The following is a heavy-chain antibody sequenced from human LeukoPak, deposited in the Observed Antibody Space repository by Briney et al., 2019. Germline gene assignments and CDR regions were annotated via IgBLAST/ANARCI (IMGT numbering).Heavy chain of an antibody. D-gene: IGHD3-22*01. Sequence: GESLKISCKGSGYSFTSYWIGWVRQMPGKGLEWMGIIYPGDSDTRYSPSFQGQVTISADQSISTAYLQWSSLKASDTAMYYCARQPHRYDSSGYYRIYWGQGTLVTVSS. CDR2: IYPGDSDT. J-gene: IGHJ4*02. V-gene: IGHV5-51*01. CDR3: ARQPHRYDSSGYYRIY. CDR1: GYSFTSYW.